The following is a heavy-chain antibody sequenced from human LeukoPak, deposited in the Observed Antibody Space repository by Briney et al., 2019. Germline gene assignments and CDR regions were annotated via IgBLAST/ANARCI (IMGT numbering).Heavy chain of an antibody. Sequence: GGSLRLSCTTSGFNFRAYWMGWVRQAPGKGLEWVANIHQHGSKENYLDSVKGRFTISRDNSKNTLYLQMNSLRAEDTAVFYCARGSLGSSTSSDCCPLDYWGQGALVTVSS. J-gene: IGHJ4*02. CDR3: ARGSLGSSTSSDCCPLDY. V-gene: IGHV3-7*03. CDR1: GFNFRAYW. CDR2: IHQHGSKE. D-gene: IGHD2-21*01.